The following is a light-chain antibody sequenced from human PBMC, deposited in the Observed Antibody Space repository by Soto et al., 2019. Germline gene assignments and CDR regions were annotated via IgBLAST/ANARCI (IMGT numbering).Light chain of an antibody. V-gene: IGKV1-5*01. CDR3: QQYDSYSWT. CDR2: DAS. CDR1: QSISTR. J-gene: IGKJ1*01. Sequence: DIQMTQCPSTVSASVGDTVTITCRASQSISTRLAWYQQKAGKAPKVLIYDASRLESGVPSRFSGSGSGTEFTLTISRLQPDDFASYYCQQYDSYSWTFGQGTKVEI.